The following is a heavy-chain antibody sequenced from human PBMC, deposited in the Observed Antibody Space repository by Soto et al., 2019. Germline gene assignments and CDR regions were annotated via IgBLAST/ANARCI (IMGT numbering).Heavy chain of an antibody. CDR1: GYTFTSYG. J-gene: IGHJ5*02. D-gene: IGHD3-22*01. Sequence: GASVKVSCKASGYTFTSYGISWVRQAPGQGLEWMGWISAHNGNTNYAQKLQGRVTMTTDTSTSTAYMELRSLRSDDTAVYYCARVKGSGYHNWFDPWGQGTLVTVSS. V-gene: IGHV1-18*01. CDR3: ARVKGSGYHNWFDP. CDR2: ISAHNGNT.